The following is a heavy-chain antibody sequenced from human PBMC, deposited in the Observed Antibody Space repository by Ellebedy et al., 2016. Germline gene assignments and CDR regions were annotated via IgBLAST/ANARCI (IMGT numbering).Heavy chain of an antibody. J-gene: IGHJ4*02. D-gene: IGHD4-17*01. CDR3: AKGSTTVTRGCFDY. CDR2: ISSSSTYI. V-gene: IGHV3-21*04. Sequence: GGSLRLSCAASGFTFSNYNMNWVRQAPGKGLEWVSSISSSSTYIYYADSVKGRFTISRDNAKNSLYLQMNTLRIEDTALYYCAKGSTTVTRGCFDYWGQGTLVTVSP. CDR1: GFTFSNYN.